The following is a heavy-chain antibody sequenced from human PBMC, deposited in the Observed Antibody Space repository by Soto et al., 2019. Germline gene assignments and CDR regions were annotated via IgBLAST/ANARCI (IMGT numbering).Heavy chain of an antibody. CDR1: GDSVSSNSAA. J-gene: IGHJ6*03. CDR2: TYYRSKWYT. CDR3: VRPCNYGYYFHXV. Sequence: SQTLSLTCAISGDSVSSNSAAWNWIRQSPSRGLEWLGRTYYRSKWYTDYAVSVRSRITINPDTSTNQVSLQLNFVTPEDTAVYYCVRPCNYGYYFHXVSDKGTSVXGSS. V-gene: IGHV6-1*01.